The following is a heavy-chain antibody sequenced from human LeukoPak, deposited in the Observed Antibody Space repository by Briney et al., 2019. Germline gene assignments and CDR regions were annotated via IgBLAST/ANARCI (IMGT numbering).Heavy chain of an antibody. CDR1: GFSVSNNY. CDR3: ARGRSGDPAFDI. J-gene: IGHJ3*02. Sequence: SGGSLRLSCEASGFSVSNNYMTWVRQAPGKGLEWVSVIYSGGTTYYGDSVEGRFTISRDNSRNTLNLQMNSLRAEDTAVYFCARGRSGDPAFDIWGQGTMVTVSS. V-gene: IGHV3-53*01. D-gene: IGHD4-17*01. CDR2: IYSGGTT.